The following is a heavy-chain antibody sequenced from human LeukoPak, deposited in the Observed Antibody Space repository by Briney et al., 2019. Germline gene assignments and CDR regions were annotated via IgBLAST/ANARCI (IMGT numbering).Heavy chain of an antibody. J-gene: IGHJ5*02. D-gene: IGHD6-13*01. CDR2: INPSGGST. V-gene: IGHV1-46*01. CDR1: GYTFTSYY. CDR3: ARDSHSSSWYGWFDP. Sequence: ASVTVSCKASGYTFTSYYMHWVRQAPGQGLEWMGIINPSGGSTSYAQKFQGRVTMTRDTSTSTVYMELSSLRSEDTAVYYCARDSHSSSWYGWFDPWGQGTLVTVSS.